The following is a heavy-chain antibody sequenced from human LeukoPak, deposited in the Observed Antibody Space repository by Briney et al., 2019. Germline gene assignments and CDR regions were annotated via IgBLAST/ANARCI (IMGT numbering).Heavy chain of an antibody. Sequence: SETLSLTCAVYGGSFSGYYWRWIRQPPGKGLEWIAEINHSGSTNYNPSLKSRVTISVDTSKNQFSLKLTSVTAADTAVYYCAREPGFDSSGYLDWFDPWGQGTLVTVSS. V-gene: IGHV4-34*01. D-gene: IGHD3-22*01. J-gene: IGHJ5*02. CDR3: AREPGFDSSGYLDWFDP. CDR1: GGSFSGYY. CDR2: INHSGST.